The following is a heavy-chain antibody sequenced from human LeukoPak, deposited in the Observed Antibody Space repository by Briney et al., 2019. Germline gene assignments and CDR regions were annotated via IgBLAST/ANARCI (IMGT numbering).Heavy chain of an antibody. CDR2: IYYSGST. Sequence: SETLSLTCTVSGGSISSSSYYWGWIRQPPGKGLEWIGSIYYSGSTYYNPSLKSRVTISVDTSKNQFSLKLSPVTAADTAVYYCASNPSILGELSSFDYWGQGTLVTVSS. V-gene: IGHV4-39*01. J-gene: IGHJ4*02. CDR1: GGSISSSSYY. D-gene: IGHD3-16*02. CDR3: ASNPSILGELSSFDY.